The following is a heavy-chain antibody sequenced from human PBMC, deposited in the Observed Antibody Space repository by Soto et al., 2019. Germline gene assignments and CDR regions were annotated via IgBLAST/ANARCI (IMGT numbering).Heavy chain of an antibody. Sequence: QVQLQESGPGLVKPSETLSLTCTVSGGSFSSYYWSWFRQPPGKGLGGIGYIYYSGSTNYNPSLKSRVTISVDTSKNQFSLKLSSVTAADTAVYYCATLPWGYSSSWYPGFDYWGQGTLVTVSS. CDR3: ATLPWGYSSSWYPGFDY. J-gene: IGHJ4*02. CDR2: IYYSGST. CDR1: GGSFSSYY. D-gene: IGHD6-13*01. V-gene: IGHV4-59*13.